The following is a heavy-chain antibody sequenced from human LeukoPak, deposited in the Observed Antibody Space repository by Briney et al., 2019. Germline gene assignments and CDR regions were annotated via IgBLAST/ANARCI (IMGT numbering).Heavy chain of an antibody. V-gene: IGHV4-4*02. J-gene: IGHJ6*02. CDR3: ARVGQDYYYGMDV. CDR2: IYHSGST. Sequence: PSETLSLTCAVSGGSISSSNWWSWVRQPPGKGLEWIGEIYHSGSTNYNPSLKSRVTISVDKSKNQFSLKLSSVTAADTAVYYCARVGQDYYYGMDVWGQGTTVTVSS. CDR1: GGSISSSNW.